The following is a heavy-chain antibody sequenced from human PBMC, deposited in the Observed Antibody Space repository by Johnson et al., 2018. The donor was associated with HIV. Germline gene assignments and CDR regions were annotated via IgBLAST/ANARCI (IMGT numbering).Heavy chain of an antibody. CDR1: GFTFSDYY. V-gene: IGHV3-7*04. CDR3: ARAYYIFWSGYDAFDI. CDR2: IKQDGSEK. Sequence: MQLVESGGGLVKPGGSLRLSCAASGFTFSDYYMSWIRQAPGKGLEWVANIKQDGSEKYYVDSGKGRFSISRDNAKKSLYLQMNSLRAEDTAVYYCARAYYIFWSGYDAFDIWGQGTMVTVSS. D-gene: IGHD3-3*01. J-gene: IGHJ3*02.